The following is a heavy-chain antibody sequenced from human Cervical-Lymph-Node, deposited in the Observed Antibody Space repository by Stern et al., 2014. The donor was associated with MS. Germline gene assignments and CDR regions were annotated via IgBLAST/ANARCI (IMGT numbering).Heavy chain of an antibody. CDR2: ITWNSGSV. Sequence: EVQLVESGGGLVQPGGSLRPSCAASGFTFDDFAMHWVRQAPGKGPGWVSGITWNSGSVGYADSVKGRFTISRDNAKNSLYLQMNSLRAEDTALYYCQKICEHTTSCYKDAFDIWGQGTMVTLSS. CDR1: GFTFDDFA. V-gene: IGHV3-9*01. CDR3: QKICEHTTSCYKDAFDI. D-gene: IGHD2-2*02. J-gene: IGHJ3*02.